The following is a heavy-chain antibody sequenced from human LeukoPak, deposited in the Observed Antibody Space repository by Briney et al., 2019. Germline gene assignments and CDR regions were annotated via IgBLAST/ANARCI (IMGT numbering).Heavy chain of an antibody. D-gene: IGHD3-22*01. CDR2: IYSGGGT. J-gene: IGHJ4*02. Sequence: GGSLRLSCAASGFTVSSNYMSWVRQAPGKGLEWVSVIYSGGGTYYADSVKGRFTISRDNSKNTLYLQMNSLRAEDTAVYYCARDSYDSSGYWDFDYWGQGTLVTISS. CDR3: ARDSYDSSGYWDFDY. V-gene: IGHV3-53*01. CDR1: GFTVSSNY.